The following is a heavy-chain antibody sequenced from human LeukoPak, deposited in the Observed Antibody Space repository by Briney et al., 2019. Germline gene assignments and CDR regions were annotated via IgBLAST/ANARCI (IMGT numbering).Heavy chain of an antibody. Sequence: SETLSLTCTVSGGSISSSNYYWGWIRQPPGKGLEWIGNMYESGSIYYNPSLKSRVTISVDTSKNHFSLKLSSVTAADTAVYYCARGPVTADPPRYYYYYYYMDVWGKGTTVTVSS. V-gene: IGHV4-39*02. D-gene: IGHD2-21*02. J-gene: IGHJ6*03. CDR3: ARGPVTADPPRYYYYYYYMDV. CDR1: GGSISSSNYY. CDR2: MYESGSI.